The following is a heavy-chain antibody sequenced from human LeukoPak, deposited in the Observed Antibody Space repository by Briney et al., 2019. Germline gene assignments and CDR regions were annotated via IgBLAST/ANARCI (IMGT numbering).Heavy chain of an antibody. CDR3: AKDLLTTVNYYYYGMDV. CDR2: INSDGSWT. CDR1: GNYW. Sequence: GGSLRLSCAASGNYWMHWVRQVPGKGLVWVSHINSDGSWTSYADSVKGRFTISRDNSKNTLYLQMNSLRAEDTAVYYCAKDLLTTVNYYYYGMDVWGQGTTVTVSS. V-gene: IGHV3-74*01. D-gene: IGHD4-11*01. J-gene: IGHJ6*02.